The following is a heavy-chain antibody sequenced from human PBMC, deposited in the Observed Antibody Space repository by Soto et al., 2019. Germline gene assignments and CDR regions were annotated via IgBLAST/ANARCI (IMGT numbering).Heavy chain of an antibody. V-gene: IGHV1-2*04. CDR3: ARFHGIAVAGGGAYYYYGMDV. CDR1: GYTFTGYY. CDR2: INPNSGGT. J-gene: IGHJ6*02. Sequence: ASVKVSCKASGYTFTGYYMHWVRQAPGQGLEWMGWINPNSGGTNYAQKFQGWVTMTRDTSISTAYMELSRLRSDDTAVYYCARFHGIAVAGGGAYYYYGMDVWGQGTTVTVSS. D-gene: IGHD6-19*01.